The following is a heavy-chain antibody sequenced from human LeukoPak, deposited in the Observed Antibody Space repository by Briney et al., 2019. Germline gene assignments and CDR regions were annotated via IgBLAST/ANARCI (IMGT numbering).Heavy chain of an antibody. Sequence: GGSLRLSCAASGFTFSSFSMNWVRQAPGKGLEWVAVISYDGSNKYYADSVKGRFTISRDNSKNTLYLQMNSLRAEDTAVYYCARVDGPLDYWGQGTLVTVSS. D-gene: IGHD2-2*03. J-gene: IGHJ4*02. CDR2: ISYDGSNK. CDR3: ARVDGPLDY. V-gene: IGHV3-30*03. CDR1: GFTFSSFS.